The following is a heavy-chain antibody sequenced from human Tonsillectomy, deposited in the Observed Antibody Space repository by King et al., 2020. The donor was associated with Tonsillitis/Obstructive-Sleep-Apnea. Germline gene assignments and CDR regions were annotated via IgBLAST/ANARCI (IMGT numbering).Heavy chain of an antibody. D-gene: IGHD1-26*01. CDR3: ARGAVIVGATIDY. V-gene: IGHV1-2*02. CDR1: GYTFTGYY. CDR2: INPNSGVT. Sequence: QLVQSGAEVKKPGASVKVSCKASGYTFTGYYMHWVRQAPGQGREWMGWINPNSGVTNYAQKFQGRVTMTRDTSISTAYMELSRLRSDDKAVYYCARGAVIVGATIDYWGQGTLVTVSS. J-gene: IGHJ4*02.